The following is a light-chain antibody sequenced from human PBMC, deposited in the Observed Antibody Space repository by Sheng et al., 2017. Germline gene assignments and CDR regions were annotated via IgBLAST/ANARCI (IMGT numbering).Light chain of an antibody. J-gene: IGKJ5*01. CDR2: GAS. CDR3: QQYDNWPPIT. Sequence: EIVMTQSPATLSVSPGERATLSCRASQSVSSNLAWYQQKPGQAPRLLIYGASTRATGIPARFSGSGSGTEFTLTISSLQSEDFAIYYCQQYDNWPPITFGQGHDWRLN. CDR1: QSVSSN. V-gene: IGKV3-15*01.